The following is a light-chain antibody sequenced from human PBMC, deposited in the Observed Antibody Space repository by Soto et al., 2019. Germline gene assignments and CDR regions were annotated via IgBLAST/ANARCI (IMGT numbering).Light chain of an antibody. J-gene: IGLJ1*01. CDR3: SSYTSSSTLYV. V-gene: IGLV2-14*01. CDR1: SSDVGSYTY. CDR2: EVN. Sequence: QSMRTQPASVSGSPRQSITISCTGASSDVGSYTYVSWYQQHPGKAPKLMIYEVNNRPSGVSNRFSGSRSGNTASLTISGLQAEDEADYYCSSYTSSSTLYVFGTGTKVTVL.